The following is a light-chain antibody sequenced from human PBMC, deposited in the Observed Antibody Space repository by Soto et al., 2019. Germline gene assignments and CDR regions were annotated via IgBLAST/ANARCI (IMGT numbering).Light chain of an antibody. CDR2: EDN. J-gene: IGLJ7*01. Sequence: NFMLTQPHSVSESPGKTVTISCTGSSGSIASNYVQWYQQRPGSAPTTEIYEDNQRPSGVPDRFSGSIDSSSNSASLTISGLKTEDEADYYCQSYDSSNHAVFGGGTQLTVL. V-gene: IGLV6-57*02. CDR3: QSYDSSNHAV. CDR1: SGSIASNY.